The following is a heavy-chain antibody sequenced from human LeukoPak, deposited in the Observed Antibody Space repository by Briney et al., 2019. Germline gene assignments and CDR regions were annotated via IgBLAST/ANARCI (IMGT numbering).Heavy chain of an antibody. J-gene: IGHJ4*02. CDR1: GFTVSSNY. D-gene: IGHD6-19*01. CDR3: ARERRQWLAFDY. V-gene: IGHV3-53*01. CDR2: IYSGGST. Sequence: GGSLRLSCVASGFTVSSNYMSWVRQAPGKGLEWVSVIYSGGSTYYADSVKGRFTISRDNSKNTLYLQMNSLRAEDTAVYYCARERRQWLAFDYWGQGTLVTVSS.